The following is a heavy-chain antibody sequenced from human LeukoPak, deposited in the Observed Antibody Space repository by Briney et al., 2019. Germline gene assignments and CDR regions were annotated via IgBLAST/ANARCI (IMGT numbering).Heavy chain of an antibody. D-gene: IGHD3-9*01. CDR2: IKQDGSEK. CDR1: GFTFSSYW. V-gene: IGHV3-7*01. Sequence: GGSLRLSCAASGFTFSSYWMSWVRQAPGKGLEWVANIKQDGSEKYYVDSVKGRFTISRDNAKNSLYLQMNSLRAEDTAVYYCARVVGDILTGYLSYYYYYYMDVWGKGTTVTVSS. CDR3: ARVVGDILTGYLSYYYYYYMDV. J-gene: IGHJ6*03.